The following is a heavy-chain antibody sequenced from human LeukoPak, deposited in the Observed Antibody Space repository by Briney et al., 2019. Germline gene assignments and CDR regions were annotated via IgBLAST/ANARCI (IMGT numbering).Heavy chain of an antibody. V-gene: IGHV3-23*01. CDR3: ATAYSSGWYGAFDI. D-gene: IGHD6-19*01. Sequence: GGSLRLSCAASGFTFSSYAMSWVRQAPGKGLEWVSAISGSGGNTYYADSVKGRFTISRDNSKNTLYLQVNSLRADDTAVYYCATAYSSGWYGAFDIWGQGTMVTVSS. CDR1: GFTFSSYA. CDR2: ISGSGGNT. J-gene: IGHJ3*02.